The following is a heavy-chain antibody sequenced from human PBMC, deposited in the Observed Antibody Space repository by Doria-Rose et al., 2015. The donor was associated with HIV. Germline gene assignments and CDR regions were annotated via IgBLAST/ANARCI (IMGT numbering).Heavy chain of an antibody. J-gene: IGHJ6*02. CDR1: GFIFSSYS. V-gene: IGHV3-48*02. CDR3: ARGAVYYDFWSGQSESDYYGMDV. D-gene: IGHD3-3*01. Sequence: VQLVQSGGGLVQPGGSLRLSCAASGFIFSSYSMNWVRQAPGKGLEWVAYISRSVPATHYADSVWGRFTISRDNAKNSLYLQMNSLREEDTAVYYCARGAVYYDFWSGQSESDYYGMDVWGQGTTVTVSS. CDR2: ISRSVPAT.